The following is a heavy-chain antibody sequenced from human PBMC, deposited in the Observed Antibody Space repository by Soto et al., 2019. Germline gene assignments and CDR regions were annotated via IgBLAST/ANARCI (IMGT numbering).Heavy chain of an antibody. D-gene: IGHD2-21*02. J-gene: IGHJ4*02. V-gene: IGHV4-30-4*01. CDR1: GASLSSGDYY. CDR3: ARERRGGDSNGGVDY. CDR2: IYYNGNN. Sequence: QVQLQESGPGLVKPSQTLSLTCIVSGASLSSGDYYWSWIRQPPGKGLEWIAFIYYNGNNFYKPSLKRRVTIAIDTSNNQFSLTVRSVTAADTAVYYCARERRGGDSNGGVDYWGQGTLVTVSS.